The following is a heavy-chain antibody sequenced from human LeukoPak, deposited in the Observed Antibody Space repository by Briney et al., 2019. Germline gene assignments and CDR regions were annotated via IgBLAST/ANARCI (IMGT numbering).Heavy chain of an antibody. D-gene: IGHD1-26*01. Sequence: EGSLRLSCAASAFTFSDYSMNWVRQAPGKGLEWISYISGRSSTIYYADSVRGRFTISRDNAKNSMYLQMNSLRAEDTAVYYCARDRLTSGSYFFDYWGQGTLVTVSS. J-gene: IGHJ4*02. V-gene: IGHV3-48*01. CDR1: AFTFSDYS. CDR3: ARDRLTSGSYFFDY. CDR2: ISGRSSTI.